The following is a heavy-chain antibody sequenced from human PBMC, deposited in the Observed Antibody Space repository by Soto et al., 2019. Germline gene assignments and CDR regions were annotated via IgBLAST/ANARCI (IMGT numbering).Heavy chain of an antibody. CDR3: GRPWGIGLTPPGP. CDR2: IYYSGKT. J-gene: IGHJ5*02. Sequence: PXETVSLTCTFSVGSINNTSYYCGWIRQSPGKGLEWIGNIYYSGKTYYSPSLKSRVSISVDASRNQFSLRLSSVTAADTAVYYCGRPWGIGLTPPGPWGHEVLDSV. CDR1: VGSINNTSYY. V-gene: IGHV4-39*01. D-gene: IGHD6-13*01.